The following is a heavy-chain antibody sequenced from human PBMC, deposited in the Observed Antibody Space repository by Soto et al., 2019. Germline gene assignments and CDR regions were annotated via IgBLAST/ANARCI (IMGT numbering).Heavy chain of an antibody. Sequence: ASVKVSCKASGFTFTSSAVQWVRQARGQRLEWIGWIVVGSGNTNYAQKFQERVTITRDMSTSTAYMELSSLRSEDTAVYYCAADPAVCSGGSCYRRTYGMDVWGQGTKVTVSS. CDR3: AADPAVCSGGSCYRRTYGMDV. V-gene: IGHV1-58*01. J-gene: IGHJ6*02. CDR2: IVVGSGNT. D-gene: IGHD2-15*01. CDR1: GFTFTSSA.